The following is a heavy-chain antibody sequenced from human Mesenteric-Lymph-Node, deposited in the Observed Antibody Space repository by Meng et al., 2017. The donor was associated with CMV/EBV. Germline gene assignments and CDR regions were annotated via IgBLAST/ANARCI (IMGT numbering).Heavy chain of an antibody. Sequence: ISGSIWWSWVRQPQGKGLGWIGEIYHSASTNYNPSLKSRVTISVDKSKNQFSLKLSSVTAADTAVYYCARGLLRVGGFYYYYYGMDVWGQGTTVTVSS. CDR1: ISGSIW. D-gene: IGHD1-26*01. CDR3: ARGLLRVGGFYYYYYGMDV. V-gene: IGHV4-4*02. CDR2: IYHSAST. J-gene: IGHJ6*01.